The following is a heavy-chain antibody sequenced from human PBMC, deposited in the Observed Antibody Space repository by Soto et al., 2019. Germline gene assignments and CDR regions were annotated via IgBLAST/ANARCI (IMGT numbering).Heavy chain of an antibody. D-gene: IGHD2-21*01. CDR1: GFTFSDYY. CDR2: ISSSGSTI. CDR3: ARDAADIVVDAFDI. J-gene: IGHJ3*02. Sequence: GGSLRLSCAASGFTFSDYYMSWIRQAPGKGLEWVSYISSSGSTIYYADSVKGRFTISRDNAKNSLYLQMNSLRAEDTAVYYCARDAADIVVDAFDIWGQGTMVTVSS. V-gene: IGHV3-11*01.